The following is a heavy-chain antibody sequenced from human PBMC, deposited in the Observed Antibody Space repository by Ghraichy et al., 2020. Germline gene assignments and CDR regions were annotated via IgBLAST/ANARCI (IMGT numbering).Heavy chain of an antibody. CDR2: INPSGGTT. Sequence: ASVKVSCKASGYTFTTYYLYWVRQAPGQRLEWMGIINPSGGTTRYAQKFQGRVTMTRDTSTNTVYMELSSLRSEDTTVYYCARDGGVVRTAINGMDVWGQGTTVTVAS. CDR3: ARDGGVVRTAINGMDV. CDR1: GYTFTTYY. D-gene: IGHD1-20*01. V-gene: IGHV1-46*01. J-gene: IGHJ6*02.